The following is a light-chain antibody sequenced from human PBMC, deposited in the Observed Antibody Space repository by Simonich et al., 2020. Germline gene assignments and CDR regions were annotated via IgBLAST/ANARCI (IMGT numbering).Light chain of an antibody. CDR2: DAS. Sequence: EIVLTQSPATLSLSPGERATLSCRASQSVSSYLAWYQQKPGQAPRLLSYDASIRATGIPARFIGSGSGTDFTLTISSLEPDDFAVYYCQQRSNWPPLTFGGGTKVEIK. J-gene: IGKJ4*01. CDR1: QSVSSY. V-gene: IGKV3-11*01. CDR3: QQRSNWPPLT.